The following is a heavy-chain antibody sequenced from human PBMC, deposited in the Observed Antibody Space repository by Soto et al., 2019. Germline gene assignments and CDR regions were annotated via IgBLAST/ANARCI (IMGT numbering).Heavy chain of an antibody. CDR2: IYQTGIT. CDR3: AGCSATGLYYHFALDV. D-gene: IGHD2-15*01. CDR1: GDTISNISC. Sequence: SVTRGVLGDTISNISCWPLVRQPPGKGLEWIGDIYQTGITKSNPSLKSRVSMSIDKSKNQFSLKLTSGTAADTAVYYCAGCSATGLYYHFALDVWGQGTTVTVSS. V-gene: IGHV4-4*02. J-gene: IGHJ6*02.